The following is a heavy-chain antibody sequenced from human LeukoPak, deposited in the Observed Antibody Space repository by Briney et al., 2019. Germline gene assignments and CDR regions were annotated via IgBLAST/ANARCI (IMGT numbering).Heavy chain of an antibody. D-gene: IGHD4-17*01. J-gene: IGHJ6*02. CDR2: IYFSGAT. Sequence: SETLSLTCTVSGGSISNYYWSWIRQSPVKGLELIGYIYFSGATNYNPSLKSRVTISVDTSKNQFSLKLSSVTAADTAVYYCEREDPQTTVPEGLDVWGQGTTVTVSS. CDR3: EREDPQTTVPEGLDV. CDR1: GGSISNYY. V-gene: IGHV4-59*01.